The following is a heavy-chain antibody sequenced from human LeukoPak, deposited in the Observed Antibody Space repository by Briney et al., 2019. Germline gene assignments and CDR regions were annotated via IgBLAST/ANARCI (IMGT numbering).Heavy chain of an antibody. CDR3: ARVSNSYYYMDV. Sequence: PGGSLRLSCTASGFTFNNYGIHWVRQAPGKGLEWMTFIGHDGSLKQYADSVKGRFTISRDNAKNSPFLQMNSLRAEDTAVYYCARVSNSYYYMDVWGKGTTVTVSS. D-gene: IGHD4-11*01. CDR1: GFTFNNYG. CDR2: IGHDGSLK. V-gene: IGHV3-30*02. J-gene: IGHJ6*03.